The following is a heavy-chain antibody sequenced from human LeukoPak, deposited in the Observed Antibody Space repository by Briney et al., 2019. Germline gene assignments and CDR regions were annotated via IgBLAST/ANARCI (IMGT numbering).Heavy chain of an antibody. CDR3: ARAPRPKLHSYGSFFDY. Sequence: EASVKVSCKASGGTFSSYAISWVRQAPGQGLEWMGGIIPIFGTANYAQKFQGRVTITADESTSTAYMELSSLRSEDTAVYYCARAPRPKLHSYGSFFDYWGQGTLVTVSS. J-gene: IGHJ4*02. CDR1: GGTFSSYA. CDR2: IIPIFGTA. D-gene: IGHD5-18*01. V-gene: IGHV1-69*13.